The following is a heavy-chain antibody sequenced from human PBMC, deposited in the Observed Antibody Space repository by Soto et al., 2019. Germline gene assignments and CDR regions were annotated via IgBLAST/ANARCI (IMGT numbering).Heavy chain of an antibody. CDR3: SRDVVVGAKALNY. J-gene: IGHJ4*02. CDR1: GFTFSRYW. Sequence: EVQLVESGGGLVQPGGSLRLSCAASGFTFSRYWMTWVRQAPGKGLEWVANIKEDGSEKHYVDSARGRFTISRDNAKNSLYLQMNSLRVEVTAVYFCSRDVVVGAKALNYWGQGTLVTVSS. V-gene: IGHV3-7*01. D-gene: IGHD2-15*01. CDR2: IKEDGSEK.